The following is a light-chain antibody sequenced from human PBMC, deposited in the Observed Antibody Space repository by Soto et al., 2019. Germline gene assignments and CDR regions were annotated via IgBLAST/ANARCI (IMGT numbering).Light chain of an antibody. CDR3: QQYSSLFRT. Sequence: EIVLTQSPGTLSLSPGERANLSCRASQSVTSSYLAWYQQKPGQAPRLLIFRASSRATGIPDRFSGSGSGTDFTLTIRRLESEDFAVYYCQQYSSLFRTFGGGTKVDIK. CDR1: QSVTSSY. V-gene: IGKV3-20*01. CDR2: RAS. J-gene: IGKJ4*01.